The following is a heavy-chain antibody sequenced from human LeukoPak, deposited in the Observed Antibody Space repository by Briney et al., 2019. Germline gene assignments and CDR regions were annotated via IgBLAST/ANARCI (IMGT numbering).Heavy chain of an antibody. V-gene: IGHV4-59*01. CDR2: IHYSGST. J-gene: IGHJ4*02. CDR1: GGSISSYY. Sequence: SETLSLTCTVSGGSISSYYWSWIRQPPGKGLEWIGYIHYSGSTNYNPSLKSRVTISVDTSKNQFSLKLSSVTAADTAVYYCASQNWGSASFDYWGQGTLVTVSS. D-gene: IGHD7-27*01. CDR3: ASQNWGSASFDY.